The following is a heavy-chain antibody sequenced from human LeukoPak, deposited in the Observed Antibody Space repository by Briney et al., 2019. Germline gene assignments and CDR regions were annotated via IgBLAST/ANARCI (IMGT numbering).Heavy chain of an antibody. D-gene: IGHD3-10*01. CDR1: GGSISSYY. Sequence: SETLSLTCTVSGGSISSYYWSWIRQPPGKGLEWIGYIYYSGSTNYNPSLKSRVTISVDTSKNQFSLKLSSVTAADTAVYYCARDQLGYGSGSYYMDWGQGTLVTVSS. V-gene: IGHV4-59*12. CDR3: ARDQLGYGSGSYYMD. J-gene: IGHJ4*02. CDR2: IYYSGST.